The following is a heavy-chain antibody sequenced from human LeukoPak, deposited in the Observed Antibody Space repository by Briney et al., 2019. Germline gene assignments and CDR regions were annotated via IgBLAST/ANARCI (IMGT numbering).Heavy chain of an antibody. V-gene: IGHV3-21*01. CDR2: FTSRSRSI. J-gene: IGHJ1*01. CDR1: GFTFSSYS. D-gene: IGHD6-19*01. CDR3: ATYMSGWPEYFQH. Sequence: GGSLRLSCAASGFTFSSYSMNWVRQAPGKGLEWVSSFTSRSRSIYYADSVKGRFTISRDNAKESLYLQMNSLRAEDTAVYFCATYMSGWPEYFQHWGQGTLVTVSS.